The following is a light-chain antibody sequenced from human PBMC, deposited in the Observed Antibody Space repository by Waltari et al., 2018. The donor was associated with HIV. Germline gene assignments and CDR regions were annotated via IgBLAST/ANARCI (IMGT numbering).Light chain of an antibody. CDR3: QSSDISGNYWA. J-gene: IGLJ3*02. CDR2: KDS. V-gene: IGLV3-25*03. Sequence: SYELTQPPSVSVSPGQTATITCSGDALPKQYGYWYQQKPGQAPVVVIYKDSDRPSGVPERFSGSSSVTTVTLTISGVQAEDEADYYCQSSDISGNYWAFGGGTKLTVL. CDR1: ALPKQY.